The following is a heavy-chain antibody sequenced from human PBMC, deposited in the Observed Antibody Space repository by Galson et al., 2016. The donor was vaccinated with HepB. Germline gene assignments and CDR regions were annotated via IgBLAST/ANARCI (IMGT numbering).Heavy chain of an antibody. CDR1: GFTFDAYF. CDR2: IYHTGST. J-gene: IGHJ5*02. Sequence: LRLSCAASGFTFDAYFMNWVRQSPGKGLEWIGSIYHTGSTYHNPSLKSRLTMSVDTSKNQFSLNLSSMPAADTAVYYCLRTDPTGNWFDPWGQGTLVTVSP. V-gene: IGHV4-30-2*03. CDR3: LRTDPTGNWFDP.